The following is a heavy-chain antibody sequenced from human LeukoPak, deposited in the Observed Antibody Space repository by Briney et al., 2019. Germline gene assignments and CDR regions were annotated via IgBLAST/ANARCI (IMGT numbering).Heavy chain of an antibody. V-gene: IGHV3-64*01. Sequence: GGSLRLSCAASGFTFSSYALHWVRQTPGKGLEYVSAISSNGYSTYYANSVKGRFTISRDNSKNTLYLQMGSLRAEDMAVYYCARAPPGDILTGYYWPGIDYWGQGTLVTVSS. J-gene: IGHJ4*02. CDR2: ISSNGYST. CDR3: ARAPPGDILTGYYWPGIDY. CDR1: GFTFSSYA. D-gene: IGHD3-9*01.